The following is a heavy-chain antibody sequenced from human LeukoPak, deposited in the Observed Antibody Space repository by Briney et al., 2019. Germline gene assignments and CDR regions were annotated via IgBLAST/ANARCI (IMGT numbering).Heavy chain of an antibody. J-gene: IGHJ3*01. CDR3: AKAGVRYFDSSGLYAFDF. CDR2: IYYSGST. CDR1: GGSISSTSYY. Sequence: SQTLSLTCSVSGGSISSTSYYWAWIRQPPGKGLEWIGTIYYSGSTYHNPSLKSRVTMSVDTSRNQFSLKLSSVDAADTAVYYCAKAGVRYFDSSGLYAFDFWGQGTTVTVSS. D-gene: IGHD3-22*01. V-gene: IGHV4-39*01.